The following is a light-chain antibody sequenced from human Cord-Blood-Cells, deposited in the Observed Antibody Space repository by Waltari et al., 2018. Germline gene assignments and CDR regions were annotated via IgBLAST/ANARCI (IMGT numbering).Light chain of an antibody. CDR3: SSYAGSNNLV. J-gene: IGLJ3*02. CDR1: RSNVGGYHY. Sequence: SAPPQPPPAYRHPRQPVTISRTEPRSNVGGYHYLSWYQQHPGKAPKLMIYEVSKRPSGVPDRFSGSKSGNTASLTVSGLQAEDEADYYCSSYAGSNNLVFGGGTKLTVL. CDR2: EVS. V-gene: IGLV2-8*01.